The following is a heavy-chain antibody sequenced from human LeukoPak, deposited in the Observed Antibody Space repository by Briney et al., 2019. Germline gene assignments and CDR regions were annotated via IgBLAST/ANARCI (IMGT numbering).Heavy chain of an antibody. CDR3: AREKGSLVQLEPGAFDI. Sequence: GSSVKVSCKASGGTFSNYAISWVRQAPGQGLEWMGRIIPILGIANYAQKFQGRVTITADKSTSTAYMELSSLRSEDTAVYYCAREKGSLVQLEPGAFDIWGQGTMVTVSS. V-gene: IGHV1-69*04. CDR2: IIPILGIA. J-gene: IGHJ3*02. D-gene: IGHD1-1*01. CDR1: GGTFSNYA.